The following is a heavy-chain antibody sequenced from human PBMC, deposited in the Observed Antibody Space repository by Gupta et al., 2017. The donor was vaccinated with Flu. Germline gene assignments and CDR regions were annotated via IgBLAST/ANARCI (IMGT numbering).Heavy chain of an antibody. V-gene: IGHV4-34*01. J-gene: IGHJ4*02. Sequence: QVQLQQWGAGLLKPSETLSLTCAVYGGSFSGYYWSWIRQPPGKGLEWIGEINHSGSTNYNPSLKSRVTISVDTSKNQFSLKLSSVTAADTAVYYCASNGWRSGYYRPYYDYWGQGTLVTVSS. CDR3: ASNGWRSGYYRPYYDY. CDR2: INHSGST. CDR1: GGSFSGYY. D-gene: IGHD3-3*01.